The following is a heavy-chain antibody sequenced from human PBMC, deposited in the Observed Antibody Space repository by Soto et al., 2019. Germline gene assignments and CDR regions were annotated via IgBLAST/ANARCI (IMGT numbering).Heavy chain of an antibody. Sequence: QDQLVQSGPEVKKPGASVKVSCKASGYTLSKYGISWVRQAPGQGLEWMGWISVNNRNTNYEQNLKGRVTMTTDTSTSTAYMELRSLRSDDTAVYYCARGGYCSSASCYQVYYYGMDVWGQGTTVTVSS. CDR1: GYTLSKYG. CDR2: ISVNNRNT. D-gene: IGHD2-2*01. J-gene: IGHJ6*02. CDR3: ARGGYCSSASCYQVYYYGMDV. V-gene: IGHV1-18*01.